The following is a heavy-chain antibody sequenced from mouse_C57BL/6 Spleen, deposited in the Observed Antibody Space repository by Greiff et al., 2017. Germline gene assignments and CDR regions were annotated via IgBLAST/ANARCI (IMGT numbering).Heavy chain of an antibody. V-gene: IGHV1-20*01. CDR1: GYSFTGYF. CDR2: INPYNGDT. J-gene: IGHJ3*01. D-gene: IGHD2-1*01. Sequence: EVQLQQSGPELVKPGDSVKISCKASGYSFTGYFMNWVMQSPGKSLEWIGRINPYNGDTFYNQKFKGKATLTVDKSSSTAHMELRSLTSEDSAVXYCARDARNYVWAYWGQGTLVTVSA. CDR3: ARDARNYVWAY.